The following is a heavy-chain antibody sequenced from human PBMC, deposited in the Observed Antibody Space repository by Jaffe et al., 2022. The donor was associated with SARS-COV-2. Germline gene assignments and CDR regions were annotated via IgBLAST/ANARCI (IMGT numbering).Heavy chain of an antibody. CDR2: FHNSGST. Sequence: QVQLQESGPGLVKPSETLSLTCSVFGGSISTYYWSWIRQAPGKGLEWIGYFHNSGSTNYNPSLKSRVTILVDTSKNQFSLKVTSVTAADTAVYYCARGRFKEYHYYMDIWGTGTTITVSS. V-gene: IGHV4-59*01. CDR3: ARGRFKEYHYYMDI. J-gene: IGHJ6*03. CDR1: GGSISTYY.